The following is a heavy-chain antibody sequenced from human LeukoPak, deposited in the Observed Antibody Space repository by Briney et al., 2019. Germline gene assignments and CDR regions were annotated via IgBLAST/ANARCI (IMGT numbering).Heavy chain of an antibody. J-gene: IGHJ6*03. D-gene: IGHD6-19*01. CDR1: GDSVSSNSAA. Sequence: SQTLSLTCAISGDSVSSNSAAWNWIRQSPSRGLEWLGRTYYRSKWYNDYAVSVKSRITINPDTSKNQLSLKLSSVTAADTAVYYCARQTPSSGWQIYYYYMDVWGKGTTVTISS. V-gene: IGHV6-1*01. CDR2: TYYRSKWYN. CDR3: ARQTPSSGWQIYYYYMDV.